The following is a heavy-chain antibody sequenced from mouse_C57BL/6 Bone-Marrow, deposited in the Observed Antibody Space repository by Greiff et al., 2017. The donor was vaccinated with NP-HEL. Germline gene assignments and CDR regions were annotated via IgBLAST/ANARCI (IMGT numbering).Heavy chain of an antibody. V-gene: IGHV1-85*01. Sequence: QVQLKESGPELVKPGASVKLSCKASGYTFTSYDINWVKQRPGQGLEWIGWIYPRAGSTKYNEKFKGKATLTVDTSSSTAYMELHSLTSEDSAVYFGARLGGNLLWLRRRFAYWGQGTLVTVSA. D-gene: IGHD2-2*01. CDR2: IYPRAGST. J-gene: IGHJ3*01. CDR1: GYTFTSYD. CDR3: ARLGGNLLWLRRRFAY.